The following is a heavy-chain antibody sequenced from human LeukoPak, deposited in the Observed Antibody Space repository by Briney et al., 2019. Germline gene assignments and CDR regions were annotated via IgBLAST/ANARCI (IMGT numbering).Heavy chain of an antibody. CDR1: GYTFTSYD. Sequence: GASVKVSCKASGYTFTSYDINWVRQATGQGLEWMGWMNPNSGNTGYAQKFQGRVTITRNTSISTAYMELSSLRSEDTAVYYCARGGLHPRRRWLQLQSLNAFDIWGQGTMVTVSS. CDR2: MNPNSGNT. V-gene: IGHV1-8*03. J-gene: IGHJ3*02. D-gene: IGHD5-24*01. CDR3: ARGGLHPRRRWLQLQSLNAFDI.